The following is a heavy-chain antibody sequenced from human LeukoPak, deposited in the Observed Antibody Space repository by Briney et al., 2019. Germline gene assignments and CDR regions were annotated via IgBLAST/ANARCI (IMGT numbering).Heavy chain of an antibody. V-gene: IGHV4-39*07. J-gene: IGHJ5*02. Sequence: SETLSLTCTVSGGSISSSSYYWGWIRQPPGKGLEWIGSIYYSGSTYYNPSLKSRVTISVDTSKNQFSLKLSSVTAADTAVYYCARALGIQLWLRGINWFDPWGQGTLVTVSS. CDR3: ARALGIQLWLRGINWFDP. CDR1: GGSISSSSYY. CDR2: IYYSGST. D-gene: IGHD5-18*01.